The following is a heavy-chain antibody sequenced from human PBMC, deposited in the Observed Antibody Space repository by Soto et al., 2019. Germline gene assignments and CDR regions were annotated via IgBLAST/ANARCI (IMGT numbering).Heavy chain of an antibody. CDR1: GGSISSGGYS. V-gene: IGHV4-31*03. Sequence: SETLSLTCTVSGGSISSGGYSWSWIRQHPGRGLEWIGYIYYNGNTYYNPSLKSRVTVSVDTSKNQFSLNVRSVTAADTAVYCCARCSLVVLPVPWFVPWCQGTLVSVFS. CDR2: IYYNGNT. CDR3: ARCSLVVLPVPWFVP. J-gene: IGHJ5*02. D-gene: IGHD2-15*01.